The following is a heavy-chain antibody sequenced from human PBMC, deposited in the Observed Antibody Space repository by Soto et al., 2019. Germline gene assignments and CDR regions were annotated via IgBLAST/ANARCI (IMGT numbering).Heavy chain of an antibody. CDR1: GGSFSGYY. D-gene: IGHD3-10*01. J-gene: IGHJ4*02. CDR2: INHSGST. V-gene: IGHV4-34*01. Sequence: NPSETLSLTCAVYGGSFSGYYWSWIRQPPGKGLEWIGEINHSGSTNYNPSLKSRVTISVDTSKNQFSLKLSSVTAADTAVYYCARGGGVRGVIITPAGPFDYWGRGTLVTVSS. CDR3: ARGGGVRGVIITPAGPFDY.